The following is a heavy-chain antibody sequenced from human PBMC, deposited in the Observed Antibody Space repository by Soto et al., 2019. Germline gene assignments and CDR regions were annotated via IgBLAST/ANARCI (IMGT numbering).Heavy chain of an antibody. V-gene: IGHV3-23*01. CDR3: AKPGRCNSVNCAWWFDP. Sequence: GESLRLSCAASGFTFNNYAMSWVRQAPGKGLEWVSVISGSGDSTYYADSVKGQFIISRDNSKNTLYLQMNSLRAEDTAVYYCAKPGRCNSVNCAWWFDPWGQGTLVTVS. J-gene: IGHJ5*02. CDR2: ISGSGDST. D-gene: IGHD2-2*01. CDR1: GFTFNNYA.